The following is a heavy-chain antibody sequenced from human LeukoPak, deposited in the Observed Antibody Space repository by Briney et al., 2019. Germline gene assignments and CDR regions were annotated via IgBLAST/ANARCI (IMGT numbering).Heavy chain of an antibody. CDR3: ARAVTYLEERIDP. CDR2: TYYRSKWYN. Sequence: SQTLSLTCAISGDSVSSNSAAWTWIRQSPSRGLEWLGRTYYRSKWYNDCAVSVKSRITINPDTSKNQFSLQLNSVTPEDTAVYYCARAVTYLEERIDPWGQGTLVTVSS. J-gene: IGHJ5*02. V-gene: IGHV6-1*01. D-gene: IGHD2-2*02. CDR1: GDSVSSNSAA.